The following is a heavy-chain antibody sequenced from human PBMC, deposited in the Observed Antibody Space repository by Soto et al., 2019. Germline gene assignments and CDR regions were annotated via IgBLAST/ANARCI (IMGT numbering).Heavy chain of an antibody. Sequence: QVQLQQWGAGLLKPSETLSLTCAVYGGSFSGYDWSWIRQPPGKGLAWIGEINHSGSNNYNPSLKSRVIIVVDTLKNQFSLQLSSVVAAETAVYYCVSGFVGIVVVVAASPRGRGYFVYWGQGTLVTVSS. D-gene: IGHD2-15*01. CDR2: INHSGSN. J-gene: IGHJ4*02. CDR1: GGSFSGYD. V-gene: IGHV4-34*01. CDR3: VSGFVGIVVVVAASPRGRGYFVY.